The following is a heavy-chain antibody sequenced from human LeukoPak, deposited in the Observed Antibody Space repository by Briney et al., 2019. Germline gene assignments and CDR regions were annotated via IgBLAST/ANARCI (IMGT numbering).Heavy chain of an antibody. J-gene: IGHJ3*02. Sequence: ETLSLTCAVYGGSFSGYYWSWIRQPPGKGLEWIGEINHSGSTNYNPSLKSRVTISVDTSKNQISLKLSSVTAADTAVYYCARARIFRDAFDIWGQGTMVTVSS. CDR2: INHSGST. CDR3: ARARIFRDAFDI. V-gene: IGHV4-34*01. CDR1: GGSFSGYY.